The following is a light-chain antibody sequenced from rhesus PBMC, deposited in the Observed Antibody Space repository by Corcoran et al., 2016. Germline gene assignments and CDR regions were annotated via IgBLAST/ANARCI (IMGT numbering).Light chain of an antibody. CDR1: QDINNF. CDR3: QQHNSYPRT. CDR2: FAS. Sequence: DIQMTQSPSSLSASVGDTVTITCRASQDINNFLAWYQQKPGKAPNPLIYFASNLESGVPSRISGSGSGTDFTLTTSSLQPEDFATYYCQQHNSYPRTFGRGTKVEIK. J-gene: IGKJ1*01. V-gene: IGKV1S14*01.